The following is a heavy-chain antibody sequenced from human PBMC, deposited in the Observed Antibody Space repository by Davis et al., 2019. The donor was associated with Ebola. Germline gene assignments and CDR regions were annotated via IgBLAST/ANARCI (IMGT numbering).Heavy chain of an antibody. J-gene: IGHJ4*02. CDR1: GFTFSSYA. Sequence: ESLKISCAASGFTFSSYAMSWVRQAPGKGLEWVSAISGSGGSTYYADSVKGRFTISRDNSKNTLYLQMNSLRAEDTAIYYCAKSNQWREYFNSWGQGTLVTVSS. CDR2: ISGSGGST. V-gene: IGHV3-23*01. D-gene: IGHD6-19*01. CDR3: AKSNQWREYFNS.